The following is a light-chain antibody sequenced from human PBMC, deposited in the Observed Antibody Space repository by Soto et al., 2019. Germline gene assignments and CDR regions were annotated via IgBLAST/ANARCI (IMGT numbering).Light chain of an antibody. CDR1: QSVSSTY. Sequence: EIVLTQSPSTLSLSPGERATLSCRASQSVSSTYLAWYQQKPGQAPRLLIYGVSSRATGIPDRFSGGGSGTDFTLTISRLEPEDFPVYYCQQYGSSPYTFGQGTKLAI. CDR3: QQYGSSPYT. J-gene: IGKJ2*01. V-gene: IGKV3-20*01. CDR2: GVS.